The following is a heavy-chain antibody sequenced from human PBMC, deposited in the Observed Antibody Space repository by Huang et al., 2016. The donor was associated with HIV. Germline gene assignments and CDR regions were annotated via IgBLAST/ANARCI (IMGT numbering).Heavy chain of an antibody. CDR1: GYTLTELS. D-gene: IGHD2-21*01. J-gene: IGHJ3*02. Sequence: QVQLVQSGAEVKKPGASVKVSCKVSGYTLTELSIHWVRQAPGKGLEWVGGFAPEHGETIYAQNFQGRVTMTEDTSTDTAYIELHILRPEDTVVYYCAAGYDTYYDIWGQGTMVIASS. CDR3: AAGYDTYYDI. V-gene: IGHV1-24*01. CDR2: FAPEHGET.